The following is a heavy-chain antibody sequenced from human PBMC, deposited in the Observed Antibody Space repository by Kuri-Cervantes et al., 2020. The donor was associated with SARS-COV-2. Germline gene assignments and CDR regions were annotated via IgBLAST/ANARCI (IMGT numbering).Heavy chain of an antibody. CDR3: ARSSGWYDY. CDR1: GFTFSSYW. Sequence: GESLKISCAASGFTFSSYWMHWVRQAPGKGLVWVSRINSDGSSTSYADSVKGRFTISRDNAKNTPYLQMNSLRAEDTAVYYCARSSGWYDYWGQGTLVTVSS. D-gene: IGHD6-19*01. J-gene: IGHJ4*02. V-gene: IGHV3-74*01. CDR2: INSDGSST.